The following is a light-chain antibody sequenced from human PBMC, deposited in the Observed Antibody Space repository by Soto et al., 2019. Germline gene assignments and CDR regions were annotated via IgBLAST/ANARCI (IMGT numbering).Light chain of an antibody. J-gene: IGKJ4*01. V-gene: IGKV4-1*01. CDR3: QQYYSTPLT. Sequence: DIVMTQSPDSLAVSLGERATINCKSSQSIFYSSTNKNYLAWYQQKPGQPPELLIYWASTRESGVPDRFSGIGSATDFTLTISSLQAEDVAVYYCQQYYSTPLTFGGGTKVEIK. CDR1: QSIFYSSTNKNY. CDR2: WAS.